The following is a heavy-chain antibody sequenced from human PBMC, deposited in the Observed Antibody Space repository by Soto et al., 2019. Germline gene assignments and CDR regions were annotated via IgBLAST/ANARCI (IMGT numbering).Heavy chain of an antibody. V-gene: IGHV4-28*01. CDR3: ANIRGDPQLHGLDY. CDR1: GFSISNGYW. D-gene: IGHD6-6*01. J-gene: IGHJ4*02. Sequence: SETLSLTCAVSGFSISNGYWWGWIRQPPGKGLEWIGYIYYSGSTYSNPSLESRVTMSVDTSKNQFSLKLSSVTAVDTAVYYCANIRGDPQLHGLDYCGQGTLVTVSS. CDR2: IYYSGST.